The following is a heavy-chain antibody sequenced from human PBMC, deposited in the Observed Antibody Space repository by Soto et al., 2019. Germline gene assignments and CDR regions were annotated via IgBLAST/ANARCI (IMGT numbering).Heavy chain of an antibody. CDR1: GFTFSSYG. CDR3: ARGVTTGTTFRGFDY. CDR2: IWYDGSNK. V-gene: IGHV3-33*01. J-gene: IGHJ4*02. Sequence: QVQLVESGGGVVQPGRSLRLSCAASGFTFSSYGMHWVRQAPGKGLEWVAVIWYDGSNKYYADSVKGRFTISRDNSKNTLYLQRNSLRAEETAVYYCARGVTTGTTFRGFDYWGKGTLVTVSS. D-gene: IGHD1-1*01.